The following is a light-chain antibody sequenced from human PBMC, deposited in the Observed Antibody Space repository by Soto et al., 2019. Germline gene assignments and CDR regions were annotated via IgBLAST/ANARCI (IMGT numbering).Light chain of an antibody. CDR2: GAS. J-gene: IGKJ4*01. CDR1: QSVSSSY. CDR3: QQYGSSPRELT. V-gene: IGKV3-20*01. Sequence: VLTQSPGTLSLSPGERATLSCRASQSVSSSYLAWYQQKPGQAPRLLIYGASSRATGIPDRFSGSGSGTDFTLTISRLEPEDFAVYYCQQYGSSPRELTFGGGTKVDIK.